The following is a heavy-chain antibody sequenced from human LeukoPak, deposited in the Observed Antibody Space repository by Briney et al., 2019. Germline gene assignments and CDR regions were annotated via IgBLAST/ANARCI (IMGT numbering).Heavy chain of an antibody. Sequence: GSLRLSCAASGFTFSSYGMHWVRQAPGKGLEWVAVIWYDGSNKYYADSVKGRFTISRDNPKNTLYLQMNSLRAEDTAVYYCASERDLDAFDIWGQGTMVTVSS. CDR3: ASERDLDAFDI. J-gene: IGHJ3*02. V-gene: IGHV3-33*01. CDR2: IWYDGSNK. CDR1: GFTFSSYG.